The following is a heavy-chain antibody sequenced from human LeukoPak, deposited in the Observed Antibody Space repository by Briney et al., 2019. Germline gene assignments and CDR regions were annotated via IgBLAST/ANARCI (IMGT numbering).Heavy chain of an antibody. CDR1: DFSVSNNY. V-gene: IGHV3-53*01. D-gene: IGHD4-23*01. CDR3: VRKRNSYFDY. J-gene: IGHJ4*02. Sequence: GGSLRLSCTASDFSVSNNYMSWVRQAPGKGLEWLSIIYAGGSTYYAQSVRGRLTISRDTSKNTLYLQMDGLRVDDTAMYYCVRKRNSYFDYWGQGTLVTVSS. CDR2: IYAGGST.